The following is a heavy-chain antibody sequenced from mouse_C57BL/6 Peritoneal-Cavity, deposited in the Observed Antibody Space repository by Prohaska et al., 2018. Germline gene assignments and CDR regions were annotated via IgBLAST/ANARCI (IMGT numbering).Heavy chain of an antibody. D-gene: IGHD2-1*01. V-gene: IGHV1-61*01. CDR1: GYTFTSYW. CDR3: ACNYDGMDS. J-gene: IGHJ4*01. Sequence: QVQLQQPGAELVRPGSSVKLSCKASGYTFTSYWMDWVKQRPVQGLEWIVNIYPSDSETHYNQQLKDKVTWAVDKSSSTAYMQLSSLPSEESAVYCCACNYDGMDSWGQGTSVTVSS. CDR2: IYPSDSET.